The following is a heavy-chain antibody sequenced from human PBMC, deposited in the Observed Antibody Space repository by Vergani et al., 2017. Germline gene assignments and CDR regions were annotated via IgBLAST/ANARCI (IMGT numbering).Heavy chain of an antibody. J-gene: IGHJ4*02. Sequence: EVQLVESGGGLVQPGGSLRLSCAASGFTFNNYWMSWVRQAPGKGLEWVANIKQDGSEKYYVDSVKGRFTISRDNAKNSLYLQMNSLRAEDTAVYYCARDGKGLSLDYWGQGTLVTVSS. V-gene: IGHV3-7*01. CDR3: ARDGKGLSLDY. CDR2: IKQDGSEK. D-gene: IGHD3-16*02. CDR1: GFTFNNYW.